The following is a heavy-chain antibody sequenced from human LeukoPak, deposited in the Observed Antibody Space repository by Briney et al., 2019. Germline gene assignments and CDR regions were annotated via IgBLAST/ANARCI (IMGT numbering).Heavy chain of an antibody. Sequence: ASVKVSCKASGYTFSSYVISWVRQAPGQGREWMGWISAYNGNTNYAQKFQGRVTMTTDTSTSTAYMELKSVRSDDTAVYYCAREGWYYGSGNYYWFDPWGQGTLVTVSS. V-gene: IGHV1-18*01. CDR2: ISAYNGNT. J-gene: IGHJ5*02. CDR3: AREGWYYGSGNYYWFDP. D-gene: IGHD3-10*01. CDR1: GYTFSSYV.